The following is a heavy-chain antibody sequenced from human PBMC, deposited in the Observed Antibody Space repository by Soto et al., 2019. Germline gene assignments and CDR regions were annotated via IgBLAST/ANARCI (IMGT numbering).Heavy chain of an antibody. D-gene: IGHD2-2*02. J-gene: IGHJ6*02. CDR2: ISAYNGNT. CDR1: GYTFTSYG. CDR3: ARGSGKDIVVVPAAIRVVALDV. Sequence: ASVKVSCKASGYTFTSYGISWVRQAPGQGLEWMGWISAYNGNTNYAQKLQGRVTMTTDTSTSTAYMELRSLRSDDTAVYYCARGSGKDIVVVPAAIRVVALDVWGRGTTVTVSS. V-gene: IGHV1-18*04.